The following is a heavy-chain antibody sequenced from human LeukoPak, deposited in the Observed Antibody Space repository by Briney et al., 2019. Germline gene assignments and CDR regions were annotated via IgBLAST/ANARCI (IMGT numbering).Heavy chain of an antibody. Sequence: GASVKVSCKASGYTFTGYYMHWVRQAPGQGLEWMGWINPNSGGTNYAQKFQGRVTMTRDTSISTAYMELSRLRSDDTAVYYCARDCSSTSCYYRAFDIWGQGTMVTVSS. CDR1: GYTFTGYY. D-gene: IGHD2-2*01. V-gene: IGHV1-2*02. J-gene: IGHJ3*02. CDR2: INPNSGGT. CDR3: ARDCSSTSCYYRAFDI.